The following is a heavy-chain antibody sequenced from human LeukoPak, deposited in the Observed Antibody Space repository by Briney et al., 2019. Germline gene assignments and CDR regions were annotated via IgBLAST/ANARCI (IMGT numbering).Heavy chain of an antibody. CDR2: IYSGGST. CDR1: GFTLRGEG. J-gene: IGHJ4*02. D-gene: IGHD4-17*01. V-gene: IGHV3-66*04. CDR3: ARQSGTMVTTRSDC. Sequence: PGGSLRLSCAAAGFTLRGEGMHTGPEAPGHRLKRLSVIYSGGSTYYAASVKVPFTISTDNYTHSMYLQINSLRAKDTEIHHCARQSGTMVTTRSDCGGQGRLVTV.